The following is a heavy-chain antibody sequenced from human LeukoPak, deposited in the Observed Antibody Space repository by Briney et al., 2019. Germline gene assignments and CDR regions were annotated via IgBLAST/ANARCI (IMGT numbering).Heavy chain of an antibody. J-gene: IGHJ5*02. CDR1: GGSISSSSYY. CDR3: ARHKWEHYSATGEGFDP. CDR2: IFYSEST. Sequence: KPSETLSLTCTVSGGSISSSSYYWVGMRQPPGKGREWVGSIFYSESTYYYPSLKRRANISVATSTNQSYLKLSSLTAADTAVYYCARHKWEHYSATGEGFDPWGQGPLVTVSS. D-gene: IGHD3-10*01. V-gene: IGHV4-39*01.